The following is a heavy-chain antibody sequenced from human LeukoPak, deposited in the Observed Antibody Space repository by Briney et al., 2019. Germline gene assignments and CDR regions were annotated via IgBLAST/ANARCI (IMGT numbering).Heavy chain of an antibody. V-gene: IGHV4-30-4*01. CDR1: GGSISRSDHY. CDR3: ARAQKRNYYGSGSYSHRYYFDY. CDR2: IYYNGIT. Sequence: SETLSLTCSVSGGSISRSDHYWSWIRQPPGKGLEWIGNIYYNGITYYNPSLKGRVTISVDTSKNQFSLKLSSVTAADTAVYYCARAQKRNYYGSGSYSHRYYFDYWGQGTLVTVSS. J-gene: IGHJ4*02. D-gene: IGHD3-10*01.